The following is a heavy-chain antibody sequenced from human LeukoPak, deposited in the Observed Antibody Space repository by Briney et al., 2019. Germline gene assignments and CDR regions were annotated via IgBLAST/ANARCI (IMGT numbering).Heavy chain of an antibody. Sequence: SETLSLSCTVSGGSISTHYWTWIRQPAGKGLEWIGRIYNTGSTNYNPSLKSRVTMSVDTSKNQFSLNLSSVTAADTAVYYCARALNYYGSGPLLYGLDVWGQGTTVTVSS. CDR3: ARALNYYGSGPLLYGLDV. CDR2: IYNTGST. J-gene: IGHJ6*02. CDR1: GGSISTHY. V-gene: IGHV4-4*07. D-gene: IGHD3-10*01.